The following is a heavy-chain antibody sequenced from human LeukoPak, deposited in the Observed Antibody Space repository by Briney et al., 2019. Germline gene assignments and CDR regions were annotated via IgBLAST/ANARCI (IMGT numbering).Heavy chain of an antibody. CDR1: GFTFSSYS. D-gene: IGHD2-21*02. V-gene: IGHV3-21*01. J-gene: IGHJ4*02. CDR3: ARGAGTGPYCGGDCYHYFDY. Sequence: PGGSLRLSCAASGFTFSSYSMNWVRQAPGKGLERVSSISSSSSYIYYADSVKGRFTISRDNAKNSLYLQMNSLRAEDTAVYYCARGAGTGPYCGGDCYHYFDYWGQGTLVTVSS. CDR2: ISSSSSYI.